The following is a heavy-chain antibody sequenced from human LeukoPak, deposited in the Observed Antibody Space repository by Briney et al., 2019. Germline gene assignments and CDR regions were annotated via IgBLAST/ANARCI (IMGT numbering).Heavy chain of an antibody. CDR1: GGTFSSYA. D-gene: IGHD5-18*01. CDR3: ARDNLCGYSYGLEYYFDY. V-gene: IGHV1-69*13. J-gene: IGHJ4*02. CDR2: IIPIFGTA. Sequence: VQVSCKASGGTFSSYAISWVRQAPGQGLEWMGGIIPIFGTANYAQKFQGRVTITADESTSTAYMELSSLRSEDTAVYYCARDNLCGYSYGLEYYFDYWGQGTLVTVSP.